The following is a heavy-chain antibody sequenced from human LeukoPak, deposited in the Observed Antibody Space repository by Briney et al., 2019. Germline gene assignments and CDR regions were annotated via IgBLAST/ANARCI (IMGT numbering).Heavy chain of an antibody. V-gene: IGHV1-18*01. Sequence: ASVKVSCTASGYTSTSYGISWVRQAPGQGLEWMGWISAYNGNTDYAQSLQGRVTMTIDTSTSTVYMELRSLRSDDTAVYYCARDVGRSYDLDYWGQGTLVTVSS. CDR1: GYTSTSYG. CDR3: ARDVGRSYDLDY. J-gene: IGHJ4*02. D-gene: IGHD3-16*01. CDR2: ISAYNGNT.